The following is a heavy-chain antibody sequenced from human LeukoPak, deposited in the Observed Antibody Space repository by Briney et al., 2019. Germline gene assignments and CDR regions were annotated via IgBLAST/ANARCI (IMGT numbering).Heavy chain of an antibody. Sequence: SETLSLTCTVSGGSISSYYWSWIRQPPGKGLEWIGYIYTSGSTNYNPSLKSRVTISVDTSKNQFSLKLSSVTAADTAVYYCERRVVDDSSGYYYIDAFDIWGQGTMVSVSS. V-gene: IGHV4-4*09. J-gene: IGHJ3*02. CDR1: GGSISSYY. CDR3: ERRVVDDSSGYYYIDAFDI. CDR2: IYTSGST. D-gene: IGHD3-22*01.